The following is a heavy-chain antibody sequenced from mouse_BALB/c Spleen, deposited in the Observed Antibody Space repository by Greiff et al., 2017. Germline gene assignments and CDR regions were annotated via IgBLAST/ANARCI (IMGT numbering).Heavy chain of an antibody. J-gene: IGHJ4*01. CDR3: ARYDYGSSYDYAMDY. CDR2: ISYSGST. V-gene: IGHV3-8*02. Sequence: EVKLVESGPSLVKPSQTLSLTCSVTGDSITSGYWNWIRKFPGNKLEYMGYISYSGSTYYNPSLKSRISITRDTSKNQYYLQLNSVTTEDTATYYCARYDYGSSYDYAMDYWGQGTSVTVSS. D-gene: IGHD1-1*01. CDR1: GDSITSGY.